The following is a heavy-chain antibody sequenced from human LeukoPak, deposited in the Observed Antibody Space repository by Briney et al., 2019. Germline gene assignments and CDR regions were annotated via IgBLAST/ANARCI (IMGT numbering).Heavy chain of an antibody. V-gene: IGHV4-34*01. CDR1: GGSFSGYY. Sequence: SETLSLTCAVYGGSFSGYYWGWIRQPPGKGLEWIGEINHSGSTNYNPSLKSRVTISVDTSKNQFSLKLSSVTAADTAVYYCARIGYYYDSSGPSSSDFDYWGQGTLVTVSS. D-gene: IGHD3-22*01. CDR3: ARIGYYYDSSGPSSSDFDY. J-gene: IGHJ4*02. CDR2: INHSGST.